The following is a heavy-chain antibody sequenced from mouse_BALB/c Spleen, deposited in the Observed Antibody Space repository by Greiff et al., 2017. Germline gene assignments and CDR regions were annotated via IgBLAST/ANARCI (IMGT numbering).Heavy chain of an antibody. J-gene: IGHJ1*01. V-gene: IGHV2-6-4*01. CDR1: GFSLSRYS. CDR3: GRRPNWGLGWYFDV. CDR2: IWGGGST. D-gene: IGHD4-1*01. Sequence: VKLMESGPGLVAPSQSLSITCTVSGFSLSRYSVHWVRQPPGKGLEWLGMIWGGGSTDYNSALKSRLSISKDNSKSQVFLKMNSLQTDDTAMYYCGRRPNWGLGWYFDVWGAGTTVTVSS.